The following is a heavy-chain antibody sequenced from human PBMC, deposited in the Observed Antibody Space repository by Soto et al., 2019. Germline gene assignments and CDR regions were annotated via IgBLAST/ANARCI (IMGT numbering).Heavy chain of an antibody. J-gene: IGHJ4*02. V-gene: IGHV1-58*01. CDR1: GFTFTSSA. CDR3: AADLGYSYGNQFDY. Sequence: EASVKVSCKASGFTFTSSAVQWVRQARGQRLEWIGWIVVGSGNTNYAQKFQERVTITRDMSTSTAYMELSSLRSEDTAVYYCAADLGYSYGNQFDYWGQGTLVTVSS. D-gene: IGHD5-18*01. CDR2: IVVGSGNT.